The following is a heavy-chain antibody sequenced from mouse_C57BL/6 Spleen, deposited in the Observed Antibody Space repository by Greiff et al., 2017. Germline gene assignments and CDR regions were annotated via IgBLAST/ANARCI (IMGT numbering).Heavy chain of an antibody. CDR3: ARSDYYGSWFAY. Sequence: QVQLQQPGAELVKPGASVKLSCKASGYTFTSYWMHWVKQRPGRGLEWIGRIDPSSGGTKYNEKFKSKATLTVDKPSSTAYMQLSSLTSEDSAVYFCARSDYYGSWFAYWGQGTLVTVSA. J-gene: IGHJ3*01. CDR1: GYTFTSYW. CDR2: IDPSSGGT. V-gene: IGHV1-72*01. D-gene: IGHD1-1*01.